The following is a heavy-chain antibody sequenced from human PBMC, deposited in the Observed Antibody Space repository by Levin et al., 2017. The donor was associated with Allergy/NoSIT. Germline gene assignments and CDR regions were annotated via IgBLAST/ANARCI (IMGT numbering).Heavy chain of an antibody. CDR3: ASPYSSDWVFDL. D-gene: IGHD6-19*01. V-gene: IGHV3-7*01. Sequence: ETLSLTCVAPGFSFSDYWLTWVRQAPGKGLEWVANIKPDGSEKYYADSVTGRFNISRDNAQNSLYLQMKYLSAEDTAVYYCASPYSSDWVFDLWGPGTMVTVSS. CDR2: IKPDGSEK. J-gene: IGHJ3*01. CDR1: GFSFSDYW.